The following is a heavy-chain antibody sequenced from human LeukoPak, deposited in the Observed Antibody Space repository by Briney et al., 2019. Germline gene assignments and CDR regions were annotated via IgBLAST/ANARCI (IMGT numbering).Heavy chain of an antibody. D-gene: IGHD5-24*01. Sequence: PSETLSLTCTVSGVSVSSGTYYWSWIRQPPGKGLEWIGYIYYSGSTNYNPSLKSRVTISVDTSKNQFSLKLRSVTAADTAVYYCAREAPPRWLFDYWGQGTLVTVSS. CDR2: IYYSGST. V-gene: IGHV4-61*01. CDR1: GVSVSSGTYY. J-gene: IGHJ4*02. CDR3: AREAPPRWLFDY.